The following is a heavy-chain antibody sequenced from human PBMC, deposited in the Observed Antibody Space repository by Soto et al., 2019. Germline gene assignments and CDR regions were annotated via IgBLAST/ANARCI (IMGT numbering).Heavy chain of an antibody. CDR2: IWYDASNK. V-gene: IGHV3-33*01. D-gene: IGHD6-19*01. J-gene: IGHJ4*02. Sequence: QVQLVESGGGVVQPGRSLRLSCAASGFTFSSYGMHWVRQAPGKGLEWVAVIWYDASNKYYADSVKGRFTISRDNSXXXLXXQMNSRRAEDTAVYYCARDCAGYSSGWYQRGGFDYWGQGTLVTVSS. CDR3: ARDCAGYSSGWYQRGGFDY. CDR1: GFTFSSYG.